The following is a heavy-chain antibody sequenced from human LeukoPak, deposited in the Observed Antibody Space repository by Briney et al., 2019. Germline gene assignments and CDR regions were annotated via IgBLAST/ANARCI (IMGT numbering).Heavy chain of an antibody. J-gene: IGHJ4*02. D-gene: IGHD1-20*01. Sequence: ESLKISRKGSGYTFTNYWIGWVRQMSGKGLEWMGIIYPGDSDTTYSPSFQGQVTISADKSISTAYLQWNSLKASDTAMYYCVRNLTVWGQGTLVTVSS. CDR3: VRNLTV. CDR1: GYTFTNYW. CDR2: IYPGDSDT. V-gene: IGHV5-51*01.